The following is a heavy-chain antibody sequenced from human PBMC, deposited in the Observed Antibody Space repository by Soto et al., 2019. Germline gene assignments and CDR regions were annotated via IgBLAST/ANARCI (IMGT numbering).Heavy chain of an antibody. Sequence: QVQLVQSGAEVKKPGASVKVSCKASGYTFTGYYMHWVRQAPGQGLEWMGWINPNSGGTNYAQKFQGWVTMTRDTSISTAYMELSRLRSDDTAVYYCARSGWFECSSTSCPLDVWGKGTTVTVSS. D-gene: IGHD2-2*01. CDR1: GYTFTGYY. J-gene: IGHJ6*04. CDR2: INPNSGGT. CDR3: ARSGWFECSSTSCPLDV. V-gene: IGHV1-2*04.